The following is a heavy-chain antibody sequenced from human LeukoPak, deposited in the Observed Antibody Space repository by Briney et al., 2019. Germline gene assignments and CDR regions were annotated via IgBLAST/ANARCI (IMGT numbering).Heavy chain of an antibody. CDR3: AIQHSSGWYGYYYYGMDV. D-gene: IGHD6-19*01. J-gene: IGHJ6*02. CDR2: ISSSSSTI. CDR1: GFTFSSYS. Sequence: GGSLRLSCAASGFTFSSYSMNWVRQAPGKGLEWVSYISSSSSTIYYADSVKGRFTISRDNSKNTLYLQMNSLRAEDTAVYYCAIQHSSGWYGYYYYGMDVWGQGTTVTVSS. V-gene: IGHV3-48*01.